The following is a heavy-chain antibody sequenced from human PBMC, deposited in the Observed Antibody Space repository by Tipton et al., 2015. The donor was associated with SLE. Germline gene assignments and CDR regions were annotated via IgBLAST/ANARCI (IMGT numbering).Heavy chain of an antibody. D-gene: IGHD6-6*01. V-gene: IGHV3-30*02. J-gene: IGHJ4*02. CDR1: GFTFSSYG. CDR2: IRYDGSNK. Sequence: SLRLSCAASGFTFSSYGMHWVRQAPGKGLEWVAFIRYDGSNKYYADSVKGRFTISRDNSKNTLYLQMSSLRAEDTAVYYCVKDNVAAPDYWGQGTLVTVSS. CDR3: VKDNVAAPDY.